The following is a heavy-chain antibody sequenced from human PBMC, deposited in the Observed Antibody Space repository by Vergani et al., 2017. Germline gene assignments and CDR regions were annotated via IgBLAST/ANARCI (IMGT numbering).Heavy chain of an antibody. CDR1: GFTFSSYA. CDR3: AKDPAGQLRYFVDDAFDI. Sequence: EVQLLESGGGLVQPGGSLRLSCAASGFTFSSYAMSWVRQAPGKGLEWVSAISGSGGSTYYADSVKGRFTISRDNSKNTLYLQMNSLRAEDTAVYYCAKDPAGQLRYFVDDAFDIWGQGTMVTVSS. CDR2: ISGSGGST. V-gene: IGHV3-23*01. J-gene: IGHJ3*02. D-gene: IGHD3-9*01.